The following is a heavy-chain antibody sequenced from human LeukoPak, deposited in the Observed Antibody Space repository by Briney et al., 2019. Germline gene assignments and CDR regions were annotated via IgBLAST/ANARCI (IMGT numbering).Heavy chain of an antibody. V-gene: IGHV4-34*01. CDR2: INHSGST. CDR3: ARGSSSWRPYYYYYGMDV. Sequence: SETLSLTCAVYGGSFSGYYWSWIHQPPGKGLEWIGEINHSGSTNYNPSLKSRVTISVDTSKNQFSLKLSSVTAADTAVYYCARGSSSWRPYYYYYGMDVWGKGTTVTVSS. D-gene: IGHD6-13*01. CDR1: GGSFSGYY. J-gene: IGHJ6*04.